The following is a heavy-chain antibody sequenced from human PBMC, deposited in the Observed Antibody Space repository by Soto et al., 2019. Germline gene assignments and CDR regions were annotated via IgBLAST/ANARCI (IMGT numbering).Heavy chain of an antibody. CDR1: GFTFSRYS. J-gene: IGHJ3*01. V-gene: IGHV3-48*01. CDR3: ASYDNTNAFDV. CDR2: ISSSSSMI. Sequence: PGGSLRLSCAASGFTFSRYSMNWVRQAPGKGLEWVSHISSSSSMIYYTDSVKGRFSISRDNAKNSLYLEMNSLRAEDTAVYYCASYDNTNAFDVWGQGTMVPVSS. D-gene: IGHD3-10*01.